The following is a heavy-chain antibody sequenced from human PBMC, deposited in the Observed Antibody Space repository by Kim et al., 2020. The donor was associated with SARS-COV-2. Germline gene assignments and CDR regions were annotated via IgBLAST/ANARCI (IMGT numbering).Heavy chain of an antibody. Sequence: SETLSLTCAVYGGSFSGYYWSWIRQPPGKGLEWIGEINHSGSTNYNPSLKSRVTISVDTSKTQFSLKLSSVTAADTAVYYCARGRLIVVVVAATNWFDPWGQGTLVTVSS. D-gene: IGHD2-15*01. J-gene: IGHJ5*02. CDR2: INHSGST. V-gene: IGHV4-34*01. CDR3: ARGRLIVVVVAATNWFDP. CDR1: GGSFSGYY.